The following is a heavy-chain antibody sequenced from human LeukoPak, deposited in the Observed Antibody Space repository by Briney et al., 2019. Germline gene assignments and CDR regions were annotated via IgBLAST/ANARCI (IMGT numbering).Heavy chain of an antibody. CDR3: AGPGSGSYVPYY. CDR1: GYTFTSYW. D-gene: IGHD1-26*01. Sequence: GKSLKISCKGSGYTFTSYWIGWVRHMPGKGLGWMGIIYPGDSDTRYSPSFQGQVTISADKSINTAYLQWRSLKASDTAMYYCAGPGSGSYVPYYWGQGTLVTVSS. V-gene: IGHV5-51*01. CDR2: IYPGDSDT. J-gene: IGHJ4*02.